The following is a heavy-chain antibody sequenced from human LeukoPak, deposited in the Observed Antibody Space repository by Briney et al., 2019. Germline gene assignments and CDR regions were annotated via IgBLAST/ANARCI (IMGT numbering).Heavy chain of an antibody. CDR3: ARVELSSSGSYYFDY. V-gene: IGHV1-2*06. CDR1: GYTFPDFY. CDR2: INPNSGVT. Sequence: ASVKVSCKTSGYTFPDFYLHWLRQSPGQGLEWMGRINPNSGVTNSAQKFQDGVTMTRDTSIDTAYMELNSLRSDDTAVYYCARVELSSSGSYYFDYWGQGTLVTVSS. D-gene: IGHD1-1*01. J-gene: IGHJ4*02.